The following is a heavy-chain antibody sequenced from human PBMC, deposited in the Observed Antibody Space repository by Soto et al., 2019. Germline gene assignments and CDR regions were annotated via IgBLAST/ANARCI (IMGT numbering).Heavy chain of an antibody. V-gene: IGHV3-30-3*01. Sequence: HPGGSLRLSCAASGFTFSSYAMHWVRQAPGKGLEWVAVISYDGSNKYYADSVKGRFTISRDNSKNTLYLQMNRLRAEDTAVYSCARGGGGQWPYTSDYWGQGTLVTVSS. CDR3: ARGGGGQWPYTSDY. CDR2: ISYDGSNK. CDR1: GFTFSSYA. D-gene: IGHD6-19*01. J-gene: IGHJ4*02.